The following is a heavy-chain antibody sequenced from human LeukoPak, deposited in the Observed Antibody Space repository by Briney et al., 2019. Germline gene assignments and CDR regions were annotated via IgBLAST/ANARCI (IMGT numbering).Heavy chain of an antibody. CDR1: GFTFSNAW. J-gene: IGHJ4*02. CDR2: IISKTDGGTT. Sequence: GGSLRLSCAASGFTFSNAWMSWVRQAPGKGLEWVGRIISKTDGGTTDYAAPVKGRFTISRDDSKNTLYLQMNSLKTEDTAVYYCTTDHEGALSDYWGQGTLVTVSS. V-gene: IGHV3-15*01. D-gene: IGHD1-26*01. CDR3: TTDHEGALSDY.